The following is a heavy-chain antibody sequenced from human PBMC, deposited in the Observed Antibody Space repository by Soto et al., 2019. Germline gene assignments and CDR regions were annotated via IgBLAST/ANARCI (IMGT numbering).Heavy chain of an antibody. J-gene: IGHJ5*02. CDR2: IYHSGST. CDR3: AKGTDYYDSSGYYGP. D-gene: IGHD3-22*01. CDR1: GYSISSGYY. Sequence: PSETLSLTCAVSGYSISSGYYWGWIRQPPGKGLEWIGSIYHSGSTYYNPSLKSRVTISVDTSKNQFPLKLSSVTAADTAVYYCAKGTDYYDSSGYYGPWGQGTLVTVSS. V-gene: IGHV4-38-2*01.